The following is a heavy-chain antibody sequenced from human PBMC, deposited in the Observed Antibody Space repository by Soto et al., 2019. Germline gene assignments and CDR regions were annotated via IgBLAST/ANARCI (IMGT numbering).Heavy chain of an antibody. CDR2: IYYSGST. CDR1: GGSISSGGYY. CDR3: ARDTGGRGNGMDV. D-gene: IGHD2-15*01. Sequence: PSETLSLTCTVSGGSISSGGYYWSWIRQHPGKGLEWIGYIYYSGSTYYNPSLKSRVTISVDTSKNQFSLKLSSVTAADTAVYYCARDTGGRGNGMDVWGQGTTVTVSS. J-gene: IGHJ6*02. V-gene: IGHV4-31*03.